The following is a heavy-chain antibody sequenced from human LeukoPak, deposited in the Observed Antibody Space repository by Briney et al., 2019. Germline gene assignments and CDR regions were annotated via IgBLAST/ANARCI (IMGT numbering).Heavy chain of an antibody. D-gene: IGHD2-2*01. V-gene: IGHV3-48*03. Sequence: GGSLRLSCAASGFSFSSYEMNWVRQAPGKGLEWISYISSSGSSISYTDSVKGRFTISRDNAKNSLYLQMNSLRAEDTAVYYCAREWLVVEPTATYYFGMDAWGQGTTVTVSS. CDR2: ISSSGSSI. CDR1: GFSFSSYE. J-gene: IGHJ6*02. CDR3: AREWLVVEPTATYYFGMDA.